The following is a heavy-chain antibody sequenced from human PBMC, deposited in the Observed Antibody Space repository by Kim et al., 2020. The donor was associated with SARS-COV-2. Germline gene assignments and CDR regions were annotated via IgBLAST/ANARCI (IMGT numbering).Heavy chain of an antibody. CDR2: TYYSSKWYT. CDR3: ARGWVRSFFDY. V-gene: IGHV6-1*01. CDR1: GASVSGNSGA. Sequence: SQTLSLTCAISGASVSGNSGAWNWIRQSPSRGLEWLGRTYYSSKWYTDYAVSVKNRITITPDTSKNQLSLQLNSVTPEDTAVYYCARGWVRSFFDYWGQGTLVTVSS. D-gene: IGHD3-16*01. J-gene: IGHJ4*02.